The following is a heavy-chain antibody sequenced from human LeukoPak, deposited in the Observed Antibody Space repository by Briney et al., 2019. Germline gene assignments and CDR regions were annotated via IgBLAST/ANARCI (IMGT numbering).Heavy chain of an antibody. CDR2: ISSSGTTF. D-gene: IGHD5-18*01. Sequence: GGSLRLSCAASGFTFSSYEMNWARQAPGKGLEWVSYISSSGTTFYYADSVKGRFTISRDNAKNSLYLQMNSLTAEDTAVYYCARGARGYSLLNWGQGALVTVSP. V-gene: IGHV3-48*03. CDR1: GFTFSSYE. J-gene: IGHJ4*02. CDR3: ARGARGYSLLN.